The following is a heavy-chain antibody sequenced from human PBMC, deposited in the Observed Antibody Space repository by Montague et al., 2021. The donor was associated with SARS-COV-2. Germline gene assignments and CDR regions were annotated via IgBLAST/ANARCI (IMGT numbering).Heavy chain of an antibody. V-gene: IGHV1-69*04. CDR1: GGTFSSYA. J-gene: IGHJ6*02. CDR2: IIPILGIA. Sequence: SVKVSCKASGGTFSSYAISWVRQAPGQGLEWMGRIIPILGIANYAQKFQGRVTITADKSTSTAYMELSSLRSEDTAVYYCARDTATLTGDLTYYYYGMDVWGQGTTVTVSS. D-gene: IGHD7-27*01. CDR3: ARDTATLTGDLTYYYYGMDV.